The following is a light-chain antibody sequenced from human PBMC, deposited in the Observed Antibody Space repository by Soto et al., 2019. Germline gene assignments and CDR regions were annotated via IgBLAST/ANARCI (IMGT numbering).Light chain of an antibody. J-gene: IGKJ5*01. V-gene: IGKV1-9*01. CDR1: QSVRNW. Sequence: DIQMTQSPSTLFASLGDRVTITCRASQSVRNWLAWYQQKPGRAPQLLIYAASTLQSGVPLRFRGSGSGTSFTLTISSLQPEDFATYYCQQLLSYPITFGQGTRLEIK. CDR3: QQLLSYPIT. CDR2: AAS.